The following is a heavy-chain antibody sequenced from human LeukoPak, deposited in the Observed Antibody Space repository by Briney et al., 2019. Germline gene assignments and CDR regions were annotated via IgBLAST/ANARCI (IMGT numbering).Heavy chain of an antibody. Sequence: GSLRLSCAASGFTVSSNYMSWVRQAPGKGLEWVSVIYSGGSTYYADSVKGRFTISRDNSKNTLYLQMNSLRAEDTAVYYCARDRVYYDSSGYQYYFDYWGQGTLVTVSS. D-gene: IGHD3-22*01. CDR3: ARDRVYYDSSGYQYYFDY. CDR1: GFTVSSNY. CDR2: IYSGGST. J-gene: IGHJ4*02. V-gene: IGHV3-53*01.